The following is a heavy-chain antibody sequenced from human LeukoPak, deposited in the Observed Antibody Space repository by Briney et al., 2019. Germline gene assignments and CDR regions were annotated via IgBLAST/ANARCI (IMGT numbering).Heavy chain of an antibody. CDR1: GDSITTSSYY. Sequence: ETLSLTCTVSGDSITTSSYYWGWIRQPPGKGLEWIGNIYYSGSTYYNPSLKSRVTISVDTSKNQFSLWLSSVTAADTAVYYCARLETYDSTLDYWGRGTLVTVSS. CDR2: IYYSGST. CDR3: ARLETYDSTLDY. J-gene: IGHJ4*02. D-gene: IGHD3-22*01. V-gene: IGHV4-39*01.